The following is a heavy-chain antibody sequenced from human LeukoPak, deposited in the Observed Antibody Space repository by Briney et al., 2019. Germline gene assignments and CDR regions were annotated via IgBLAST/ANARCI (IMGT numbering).Heavy chain of an antibody. Sequence: SETLSLTCAASGGSFSSYYWSWIRQPPGKGLEWIGDINHSGSTNYYPYPKSRVTISVDTSNNQFSLKLSSVAAADTAVYYCARGDYYDRSGYSSDFDYWGQGTLVTVSS. CDR3: ARGDYYDRSGYSSDFDY. CDR1: GGSFSSYY. V-gene: IGHV4-34*01. CDR2: INHSGST. D-gene: IGHD3-22*01. J-gene: IGHJ4*02.